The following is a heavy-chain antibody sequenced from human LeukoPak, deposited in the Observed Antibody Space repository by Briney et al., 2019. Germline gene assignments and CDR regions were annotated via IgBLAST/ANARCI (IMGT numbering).Heavy chain of an antibody. Sequence: ASVKVSCKASGYTFTSYYMHWVRQAPGQGLEWMGIINPSGGNTGYAQKFQGRVTMTRNTSISTAYMELSSLRSEDTAVYYCASYGNYDFWSGYSRYYYYGMDVWGQGTTVTVSS. J-gene: IGHJ6*02. V-gene: IGHV1-46*01. CDR1: GYTFTSYY. D-gene: IGHD3-3*01. CDR3: ASYGNYDFWSGYSRYYYYGMDV. CDR2: INPSGGNT.